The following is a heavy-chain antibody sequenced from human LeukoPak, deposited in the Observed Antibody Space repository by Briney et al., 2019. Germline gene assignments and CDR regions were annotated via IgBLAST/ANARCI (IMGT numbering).Heavy chain of an antibody. J-gene: IGHJ4*02. Sequence: GGSLRLSCAASGFTFSSYSMNWVRQAPGKGLEWVSSISSSSSYIYYADSVKGRFTISRDNAKNSLYLQMNSLRAEDTAVYYCARDGAGIQLWLRRLDYWGQGTLVTVSS. D-gene: IGHD5-18*01. CDR3: ARDGAGIQLWLRRLDY. V-gene: IGHV3-21*01. CDR2: ISSSSSYI. CDR1: GFTFSSYS.